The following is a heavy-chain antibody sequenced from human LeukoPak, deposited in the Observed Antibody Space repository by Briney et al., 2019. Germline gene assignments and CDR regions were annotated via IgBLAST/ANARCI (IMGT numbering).Heavy chain of an antibody. J-gene: IGHJ5*02. CDR3: ARDPPDHSPGRWFDP. CDR1: GYTFTGYY. Sequence: ASVKVSCKASGYTFTGYYMHWVRQAPGQGLEWMGWINPNSGGTNYAQKLQGRVTMTTDTSTSTAYMELRSLRSDDTAVYSCARDPPDHSPGRWFDPWGQGTLVTVSS. CDR2: INPNSGGT. V-gene: IGHV1-2*02.